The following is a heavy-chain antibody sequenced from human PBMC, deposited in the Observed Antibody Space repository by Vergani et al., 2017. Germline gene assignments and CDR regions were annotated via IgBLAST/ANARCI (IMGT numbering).Heavy chain of an antibody. CDR2: ISSSGSTI. V-gene: IGHV3-48*03. J-gene: IGHJ3*02. CDR1: GFTFSSYE. CDR3: AREIGSGSRDAFDI. D-gene: IGHD3-10*01. Sequence: EVQLVESGGGLVQPGGSLRLSCAASGFTFSSYEMNWGRQAPGKGLEWVSYISSSGSTIYYADSVKGRFTISRDNAKNSLYLQMNSLRAEDTAVYYCAREIGSGSRDAFDIWGQGTMVTVSS.